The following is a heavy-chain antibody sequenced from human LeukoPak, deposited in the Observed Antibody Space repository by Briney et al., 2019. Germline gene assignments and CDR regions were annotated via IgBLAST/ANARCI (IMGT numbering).Heavy chain of an antibody. CDR1: GFTFGDNA. D-gene: IGHD2-15*01. CDR2: IRSKAYGGTT. Sequence: PGGSLRLSCTASGFTFGDNAMSWVRQAPGKGLEWVGFIRSKAYGGTTEYAASVKGRFTISRDDSKSIAYLQMNSLKTEDTAVYYCTRVLGYCSGGSCYSGFDYWGQGTLVTVSS. J-gene: IGHJ4*02. CDR3: TRVLGYCSGGSCYSGFDY. V-gene: IGHV3-49*04.